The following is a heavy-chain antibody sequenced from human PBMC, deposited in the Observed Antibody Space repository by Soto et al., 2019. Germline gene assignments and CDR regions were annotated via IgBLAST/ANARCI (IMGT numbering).Heavy chain of an antibody. J-gene: IGHJ4*02. D-gene: IGHD1-1*01. V-gene: IGHV4-31*03. CDR2: IYYTGNT. CDR3: ASGHDAYKVRY. Sequence: QVQLQESGPGLVKPSQTLSLTCTVSGGSISSGGTGSYWTWIRQLPGKGLELIGYIYYTGNTYYTPTLKSRPTIPIDTSENPFPLKLTSVTAADTAVYFCASGHDAYKVRYWGQGTLVTVSS. CDR1: GGSISSGGTGSY.